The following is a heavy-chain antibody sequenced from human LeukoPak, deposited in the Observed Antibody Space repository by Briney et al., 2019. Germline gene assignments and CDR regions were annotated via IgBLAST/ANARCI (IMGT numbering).Heavy chain of an antibody. D-gene: IGHD6-13*01. CDR1: GDSISSNTNY. V-gene: IGHV4-39*07. Sequence: PSETLSLTCTVSGDSISSNTNYWGRIRQPPGKGLEWIGEINHSGSTNYNPSLKSRVTISVDTSKNQFSLKLSSVTAADTAVYYCARVMAAAGTLGLWVDYWGQGTLVTVSS. CDR3: ARVMAAAGTLGLWVDY. CDR2: INHSGST. J-gene: IGHJ4*02.